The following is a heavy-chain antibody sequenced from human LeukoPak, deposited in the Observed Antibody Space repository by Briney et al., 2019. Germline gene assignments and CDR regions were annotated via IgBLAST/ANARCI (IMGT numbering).Heavy chain of an antibody. V-gene: IGHV4-59*01. Sequence: SETLSLTCTVSSGSISSYYWSWIRQPPGKGLEWIGYIYYSGSTNYNPSLKSRVTISVDTSKNQFSLKLSSVTAADTAVYYCAVGYYGSGSYSDAFDIWGQGTMVTVSS. D-gene: IGHD3-10*01. CDR1: SGSISSYY. CDR3: AVGYYGSGSYSDAFDI. CDR2: IYYSGST. J-gene: IGHJ3*02.